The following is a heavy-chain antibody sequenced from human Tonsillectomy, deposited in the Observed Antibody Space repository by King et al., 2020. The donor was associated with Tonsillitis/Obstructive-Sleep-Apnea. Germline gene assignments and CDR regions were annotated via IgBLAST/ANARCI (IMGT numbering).Heavy chain of an antibody. Sequence: VQLVESGGGLVQPGGSLSLSCAASGFTVSSNYMSWVRQAPGKGLEWVSVIYSGGSIYYADSVKGRFTISRDNSKNMLYLQMNSLRAEDTAVYYCARGGVAAAAPFDNCGQGTLVTVSS. CDR3: ARGGVAAAAPFDN. CDR2: IYSGGSI. J-gene: IGHJ4*02. CDR1: GFTVSSNY. D-gene: IGHD6-13*01. V-gene: IGHV3-66*01.